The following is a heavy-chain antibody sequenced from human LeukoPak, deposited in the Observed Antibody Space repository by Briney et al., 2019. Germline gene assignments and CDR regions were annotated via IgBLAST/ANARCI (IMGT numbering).Heavy chain of an antibody. Sequence: SETLSLTCTVSGGSISGYYWTWIRQPPGKGLEYIGYIYYSGSTNHNPSLKNRVTISVDTSKNQFSLKLSSVTVADTAVYYCARGRYTFDYWGQGTLVTVSS. CDR1: GGSISGYY. CDR2: IYYSGST. CDR3: ARGRYTFDY. V-gene: IGHV4-59*01. J-gene: IGHJ4*02. D-gene: IGHD1-1*01.